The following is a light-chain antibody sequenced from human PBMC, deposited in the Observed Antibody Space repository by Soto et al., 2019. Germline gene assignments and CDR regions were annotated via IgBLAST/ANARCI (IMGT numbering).Light chain of an antibody. J-gene: IGKJ1*01. V-gene: IGKV3D-20*02. CDR3: QQRSNWPTIA. Sequence: ELRWPQSPVTRSLSPPEIASIFCTAIQSVSSSYLAWYQQKPGQAPRLLIYGASSRATGIPDRFTGSGSATDFTLTISSLEPADFAVYYCQQRSNWPTIAFGQGTKVDIK. CDR2: GAS. CDR1: QSVSSSY.